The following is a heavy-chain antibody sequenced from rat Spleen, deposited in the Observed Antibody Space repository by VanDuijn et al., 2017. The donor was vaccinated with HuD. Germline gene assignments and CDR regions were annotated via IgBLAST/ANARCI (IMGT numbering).Heavy chain of an antibody. CDR3: TTVGTTPYVMDA. V-gene: IGHV5-20*01. CDR2: ISYDGSST. CDR1: GFTFSNYD. J-gene: IGHJ4*01. D-gene: IGHD1-5*01. Sequence: EVQLVESGGGLVQPGRSMKLSCAASGFTFSNYDMAWVRQAPTKGLEWVASISYDGSSTYYRDSVKGRFTISRDNAKSTLYLQMDSLRSEDTATYYCTTVGTTPYVMDAWGQGASVTVSS.